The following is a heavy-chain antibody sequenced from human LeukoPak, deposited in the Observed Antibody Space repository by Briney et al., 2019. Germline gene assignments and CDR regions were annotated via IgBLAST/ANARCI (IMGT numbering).Heavy chain of an antibody. CDR2: ISSSGSTI. V-gene: IGHV3-48*03. Sequence: QTGGSLRLSCAASGFTFSSYEMNWVRQAPGKGLEWVSYISSSGSTIYYADSVKGRFTISRDNATNSLSLQMNSLRAEDTAVYYCARGARIAAAAFDYWGQGTLVTVSS. J-gene: IGHJ4*02. CDR1: GFTFSSYE. D-gene: IGHD6-13*01. CDR3: ARGARIAAAAFDY.